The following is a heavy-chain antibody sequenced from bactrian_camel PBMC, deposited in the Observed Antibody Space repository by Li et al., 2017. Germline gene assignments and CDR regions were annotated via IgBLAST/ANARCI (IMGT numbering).Heavy chain of an antibody. D-gene: IGHD5*01. CDR3: ATDLALGWLGTILLHDYEVNY. Sequence: HVQLVESGGGSVQAGGSLTVSCTASGFAFDSSDMGWYRQAPGNECELVSTTSSGRTYYADSVKGRFTISRDNAKNTLYLQMNSLKTEDTAVYYCATDLALGWLGTILLHDYEVNYWGQGTQVTVS. CDR1: GFAFDSSD. CDR2: TSSGRT. J-gene: IGHJ4*01. V-gene: IGHV3S55*01.